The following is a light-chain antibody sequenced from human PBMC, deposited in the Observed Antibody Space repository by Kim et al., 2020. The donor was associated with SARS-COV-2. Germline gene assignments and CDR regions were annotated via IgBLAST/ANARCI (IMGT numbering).Light chain of an antibody. Sequence: APGERTTLSGRASQSVSSNLAWYQQNPGQAPRLLIYGASTRATGMPARFSGSGSGTEFTLTISSLQSEDVAVYYCQQYNNWPPITFGQGTRLEIK. CDR3: QQYNNWPPIT. J-gene: IGKJ5*01. CDR1: QSVSSN. V-gene: IGKV3-15*01. CDR2: GAS.